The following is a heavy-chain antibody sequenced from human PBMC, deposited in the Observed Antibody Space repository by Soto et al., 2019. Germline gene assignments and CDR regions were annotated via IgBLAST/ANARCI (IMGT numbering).Heavy chain of an antibody. V-gene: IGHV1-69*13. CDR2: FVPMFSSS. Sequence: ASVKVSCKASGTTFSTHGIHWVRQAPGQGLEWMGGFVPMFSSSNYAQKFQGRLTIVADESTNSAYMELSSLRADDSAIYYCARSGGTYYFDHWGQGTLVTVSS. D-gene: IGHD1-1*01. J-gene: IGHJ4*02. CDR3: ARSGGTYYFDH. CDR1: GTTFSTHG.